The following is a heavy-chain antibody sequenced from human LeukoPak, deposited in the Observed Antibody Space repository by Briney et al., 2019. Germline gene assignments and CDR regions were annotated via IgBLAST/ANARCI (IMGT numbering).Heavy chain of an antibody. Sequence: GGSLRLSCVASGFTFSNHEMSWVRQAPGKGLEWISYIDSSDSSGPAVSYADSVKGRFTISRDNAKNSLHLQMDSLRVEETAMYYCARWRQSSTWYWLDPWGQGTLVTVSP. J-gene: IGHJ5*02. V-gene: IGHV3-48*03. D-gene: IGHD6-13*01. CDR2: IDSSDSSGPAV. CDR3: ARWRQSSTWYWLDP. CDR1: GFTFSNHE.